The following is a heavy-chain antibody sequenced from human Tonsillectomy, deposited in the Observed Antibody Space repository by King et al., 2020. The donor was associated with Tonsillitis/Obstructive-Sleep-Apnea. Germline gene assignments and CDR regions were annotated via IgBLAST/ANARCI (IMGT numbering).Heavy chain of an antibody. D-gene: IGHD4-17*01. J-gene: IGHJ4*02. Sequence: QLQGSGPGLVKPSETLSLTCTVSGCSISSSSFYWGWISQPPGNGLEWSVSSYNSGSTYYNPSLKSRVTISVDTSSNQFSLQLSSVTAADTAVYYCGAALGTVTTYTDYWGQGTLVTVSS. V-gene: IGHV4-39*01. CDR1: GCSISSSSFY. CDR2: SYNSGST. CDR3: GAALGTVTTYTDY.